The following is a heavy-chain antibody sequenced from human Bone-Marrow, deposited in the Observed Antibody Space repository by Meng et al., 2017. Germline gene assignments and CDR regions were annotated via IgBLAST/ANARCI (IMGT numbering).Heavy chain of an antibody. CDR2: TYYRSRWYT. CDR1: AYSVSSTRAA. V-gene: IGHV6-1*01. D-gene: IGHD1-26*01. Sequence: LQLSAPGLPDPSPTLPLTCTISAYSVSSTRAAWHWIRRSPSRGLEWLGRTYYRSRWYTDYAVSVKSRININPDTTENHFSLQLNSVTPEDTAVYYCARESSGSPLDYWGRGTLVTVSS. CDR3: ARESSGSPLDY. J-gene: IGHJ4*02.